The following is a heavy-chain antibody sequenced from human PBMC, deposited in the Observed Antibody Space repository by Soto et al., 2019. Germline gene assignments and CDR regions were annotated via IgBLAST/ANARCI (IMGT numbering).Heavy chain of an antibody. CDR3: AKGEVRGIIPSYFDY. Sequence: GGSLRLSCAASGFTFDDYAMHWVRQAPGKGLEWVSGISWNSGSIGYADSVKGRFTISRDNAKNSLYLQMNSLRSEDTALYYCAKGEVRGIIPSYFDYWGLGTLVTVSS. D-gene: IGHD3-10*01. J-gene: IGHJ4*02. CDR1: GFTFDDYA. V-gene: IGHV3-9*01. CDR2: ISWNSGSI.